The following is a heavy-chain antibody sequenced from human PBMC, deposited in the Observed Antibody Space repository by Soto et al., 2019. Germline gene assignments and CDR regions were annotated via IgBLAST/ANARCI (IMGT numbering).Heavy chain of an antibody. V-gene: IGHV3-74*01. CDR2: IKGDGSVI. Sequence: EVQLVESGGGLVQLGGSLRLSCAASGFTLNNYFIHWVRQAPGRGLGWVSRIKGDGSVINYADSVEGRFTIPIDNAKNMVHLQMDSLRAEDTAVYYCARDPARNWFDPWGQGTLVTVSS. CDR1: GFTLNNYF. D-gene: IGHD6-6*01. J-gene: IGHJ5*02. CDR3: ARDPARNWFDP.